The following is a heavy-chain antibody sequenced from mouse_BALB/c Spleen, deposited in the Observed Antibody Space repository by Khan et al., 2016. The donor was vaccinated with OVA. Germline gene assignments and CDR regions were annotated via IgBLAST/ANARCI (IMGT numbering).Heavy chain of an antibody. Sequence: EVQLQESGPGLVKPSQSLSLTCTVTGYSITSGYGWNWIRQFPGNKLEWMGYISYSGSTNYNPYLKSRISLTRDPSKNKFFLQLNSVTTEDNATYCGARTARIKYWGQGTTLTVSS. J-gene: IGHJ2*01. CDR1: GYSITSGYG. V-gene: IGHV3-2*02. CDR3: ARTARIKY. CDR2: ISYSGST. D-gene: IGHD1-2*01.